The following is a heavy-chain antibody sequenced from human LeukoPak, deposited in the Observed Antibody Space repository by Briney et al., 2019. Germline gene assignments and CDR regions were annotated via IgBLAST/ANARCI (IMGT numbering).Heavy chain of an antibody. V-gene: IGHV5-51*01. Sequence: KNGESLKISCKGSGYSFNAYYIVWVRQMPGKDLEWMGAIYPGDSDTTYSPSLQGQVTISADKSATTAYLQWNSLKASDTAIYYCARLMTLVRGGLKRLPRSCGMDVWGQGTTVTVS. J-gene: IGHJ6*02. D-gene: IGHD3-10*01. CDR2: IYPGDSDT. CDR1: GYSFNAYY. CDR3: ARLMTLVRGGLKRLPRSCGMDV.